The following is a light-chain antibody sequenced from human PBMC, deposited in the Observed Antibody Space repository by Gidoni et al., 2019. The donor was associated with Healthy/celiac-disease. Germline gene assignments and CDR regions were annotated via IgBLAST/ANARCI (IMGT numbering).Light chain of an antibody. Sequence: QSVLTQPPSVSGAQGQRVTISCTGSSSNIGAGYDVHWYQQLPGTASKLLIYGNSNRPSGVPDRFSGSKSGTSASLAITGLQAEDEADYYGQSYDSSLSGYVFGTGTKVTVL. CDR2: GNS. CDR3: QSYDSSLSGYV. V-gene: IGLV1-40*01. CDR1: SSNIGAGYD. J-gene: IGLJ1*01.